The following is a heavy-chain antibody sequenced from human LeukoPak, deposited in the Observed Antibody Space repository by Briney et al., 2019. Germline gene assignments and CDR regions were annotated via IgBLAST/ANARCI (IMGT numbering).Heavy chain of an antibody. CDR1: GFTFSSYA. J-gene: IGHJ3*02. CDR2: IYYSGST. D-gene: IGHD6-13*01. Sequence: GSLRLSCAASGFTFSSYAMSWVRQAPGKGLEWIGSIYYSGSTYYNPPLKSRVTISVDTSKNQFSLKLSSVTAADTAVYYCARLSSSHDAFDIWGQGTMVTVSS. CDR3: ARLSSSHDAFDI. V-gene: IGHV4-39*01.